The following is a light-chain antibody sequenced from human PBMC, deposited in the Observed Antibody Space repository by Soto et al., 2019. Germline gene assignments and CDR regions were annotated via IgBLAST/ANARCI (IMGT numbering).Light chain of an antibody. V-gene: IGKV3-20*01. CDR1: QSVSNNY. J-gene: IGKJ2*01. CDR3: QQYGSSPPYT. Sequence: EVVLTQSPGTLSLSPGERATLSCRASQSVSNNYFAWYQQKPGQAPRLLIFGSSDRATGIPDRFSGSVSGTDFTFTISRLEPENFAVYYCQQYGSSPPYTFGQGNKLEIK. CDR2: GSS.